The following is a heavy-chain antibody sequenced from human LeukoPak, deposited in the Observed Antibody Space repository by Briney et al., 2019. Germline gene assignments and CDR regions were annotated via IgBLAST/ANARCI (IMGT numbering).Heavy chain of an antibody. Sequence: GGSLRLSCAASGFTFSSYWMNWARQAPGKGLEWVASINHNGNVNYYVDSVKGRFTISRDNAKNSLYLQMSNLRAEDTAVYYCARDEQYYYYGMDVWGQGTTVTVSS. CDR2: INHNGNVN. CDR3: ARDEQYYYYGMDV. J-gene: IGHJ6*02. V-gene: IGHV3-7*03. CDR1: GFTFSSYW.